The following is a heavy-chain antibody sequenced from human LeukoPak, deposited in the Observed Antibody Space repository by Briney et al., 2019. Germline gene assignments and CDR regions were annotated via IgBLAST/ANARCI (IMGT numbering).Heavy chain of an antibody. Sequence: ASVKVSCTASGYTFTGYYIHWVRQAPGQGLEWMGRINPNNGGTNYAQKFQGRVTMTRDMSMSTAYMELRRLRSVDTAVYYCAGEDNSSGYRPFDIWGQGTMVTVPS. V-gene: IGHV1-2*06. D-gene: IGHD3-22*01. J-gene: IGHJ3*02. CDR3: AGEDNSSGYRPFDI. CDR1: GYTFTGYY. CDR2: INPNNGGT.